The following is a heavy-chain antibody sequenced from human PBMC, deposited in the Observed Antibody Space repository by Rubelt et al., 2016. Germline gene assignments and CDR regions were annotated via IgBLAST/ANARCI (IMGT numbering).Heavy chain of an antibody. CDR2: IIPILGIA. J-gene: IGHJ6*02. CDR1: GGTFSSYA. Sequence: QVQLVQSGAEVKKPGSSVKVSCKASGGTFSSYAISWVRQAPGQGLEWMGRIIPILGIANYAQKFQGRVTITADKSTSTAYMERSSLRSEDTAVYYWASALPNLFGIAARDYYYYYGMDVWGQGTTVTVSS. D-gene: IGHD6-6*01. CDR3: ASALPNLFGIAARDYYYYYGMDV. V-gene: IGHV1-69*04.